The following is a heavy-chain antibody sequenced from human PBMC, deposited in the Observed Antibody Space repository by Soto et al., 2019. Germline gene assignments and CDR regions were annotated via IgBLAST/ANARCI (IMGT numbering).Heavy chain of an antibody. D-gene: IGHD3-9*01. J-gene: IGHJ6*02. V-gene: IGHV3-30*02. Sequence: GGSLRLSCAASGFTFSSYGMHWVRQAPGKGLEWVAVIRYDGSNKYYADSVKGRFTISRDNAKNSLYLQMNSLRAEDTAVYYCEADYDILTGSIDYGMDVWGQGTTVTVSS. CDR3: EADYDILTGSIDYGMDV. CDR2: IRYDGSNK. CDR1: GFTFSSYG.